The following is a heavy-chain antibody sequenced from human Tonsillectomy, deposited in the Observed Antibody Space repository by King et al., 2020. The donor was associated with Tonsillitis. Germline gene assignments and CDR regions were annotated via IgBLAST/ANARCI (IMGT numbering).Heavy chain of an antibody. V-gene: IGHV3-30*01. CDR2: MSLGGSYK. CDR3: ARGSYYGGSGHSPFDS. J-gene: IGHJ4*02. Sequence: VQLVESGGGVVQPGRSLRLSCAASGSTFSNYSMHWVRQAPGKGLEWVAVMSLGGSYKFYADSVKGRFTISRDTSRNTLYLQMNSLRADDTAVYYCARGSYYGGSGHSPFDSWGQGTLVTVSS. D-gene: IGHD3-22*01. CDR1: GSTFSNYS.